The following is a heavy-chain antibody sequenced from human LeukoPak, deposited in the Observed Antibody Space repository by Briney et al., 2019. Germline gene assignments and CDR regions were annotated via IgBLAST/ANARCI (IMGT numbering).Heavy chain of an antibody. V-gene: IGHV3-21*01. Sequence: PGGSLRLSCAASGFTFSSHSMNWVRQAPGKGLEWVSSISRSSSYKYFADTVEGRFTISRDNAKSPLYLQMNSLRAEDTAAYYCARDSSRREGYYYDSSGDSFDYWGQGTLVTVSS. CDR1: GFTFSSHS. D-gene: IGHD3-22*01. CDR3: ARDSSRREGYYYDSSGDSFDY. CDR2: ISRSSSYK. J-gene: IGHJ4*02.